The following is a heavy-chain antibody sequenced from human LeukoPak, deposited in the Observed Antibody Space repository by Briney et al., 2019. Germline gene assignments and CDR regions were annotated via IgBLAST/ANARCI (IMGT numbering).Heavy chain of an antibody. Sequence: GGSLRLSCAASGFTVSSNYMSWVRQAPGKGLEWVSVIYSGGSTYYADSVKGRFTISRDNSKNTLYLQMNSLGAEDTAVYYCASYSSPSFDYWGQGTLVTVSS. V-gene: IGHV3-53*01. CDR1: GFTVSSNY. CDR2: IYSGGST. CDR3: ASYSSPSFDY. D-gene: IGHD1-26*01. J-gene: IGHJ4*02.